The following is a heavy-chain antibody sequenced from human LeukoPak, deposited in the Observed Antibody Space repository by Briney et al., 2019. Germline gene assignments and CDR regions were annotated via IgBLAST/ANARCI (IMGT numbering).Heavy chain of an antibody. CDR1: GGTFSSYA. CDR2: INPNSGGT. J-gene: IGHJ5*02. V-gene: IGHV1-2*02. D-gene: IGHD7-27*01. CDR3: ARAPPGPNWPFDP. Sequence: ASVKVSCKASGGTFSSYAISWVRQAPGQGLEWMGWINPNSGGTNYAQKFQGRVTMTRDTSISTAYMELSRLRSDDTAVYYCARAPPGPNWPFDPWGQGTLVTVSS.